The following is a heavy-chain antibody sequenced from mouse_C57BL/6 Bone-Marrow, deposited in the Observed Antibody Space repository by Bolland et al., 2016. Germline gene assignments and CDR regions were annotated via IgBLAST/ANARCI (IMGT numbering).Heavy chain of an antibody. V-gene: IGHV1-26*01. J-gene: IGHJ4*01. D-gene: IGHD4-1*01. CDR2: NGGT. Sequence: NGGTSYNQKFKGKATLTVDKSSSTAYMELRSLTSEDSAVYYCAREGTGDYAIDYWGQGTS. CDR3: AREGTGDYAIDY.